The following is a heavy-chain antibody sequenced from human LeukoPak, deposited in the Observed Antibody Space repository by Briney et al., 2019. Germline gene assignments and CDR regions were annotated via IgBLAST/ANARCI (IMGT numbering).Heavy chain of an antibody. J-gene: IGHJ3*02. CDR3: AKDLSWGLWNYYDSSGYHAFDI. CDR2: ISSSSSYI. CDR1: GFTFSSYA. V-gene: IGHV3-21*04. Sequence: GSLRLSCAASGFTFSSYAMSWVRQAPGKGLEWVSSISSSSSYIYYADSVKGRFTISRDNAKNSLYLQMNSLRAEDTALYYCAKDLSWGLWNYYDSSGYHAFDIWGQGTMVTVSS. D-gene: IGHD3-22*01.